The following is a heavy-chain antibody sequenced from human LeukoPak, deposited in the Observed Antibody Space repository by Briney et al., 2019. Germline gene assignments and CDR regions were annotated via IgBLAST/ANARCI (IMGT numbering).Heavy chain of an antibody. CDR1: GGSISSYY. J-gene: IGHJ3*02. D-gene: IGHD6-13*01. CDR2: IYYSGST. V-gene: IGHV4-59*12. Sequence: PSETLSLTCTVSGGSISSYYWSWIRQPPWKGLEWIGYIYYSGSTNYNPSLKSRVTMSVDTSKKQFSLKLSSVTAADTAVYYCARDSSSFHDAFDIWGQGTMVTVSS. CDR3: ARDSSSFHDAFDI.